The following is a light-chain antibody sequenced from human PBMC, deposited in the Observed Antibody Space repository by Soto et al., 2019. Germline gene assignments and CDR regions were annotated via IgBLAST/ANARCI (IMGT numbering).Light chain of an antibody. Sequence: DIQMTQSPSSLSASVGDRVTITCRASQSISSYFHSYQQKPGKAPKLLIYAASSLQSGVPSRFSGSGSGTDFTLSISSVQPEDFATYCCQQSYNTPWTFGQGTKVEIK. J-gene: IGKJ1*01. V-gene: IGKV1-39*01. CDR1: QSISSY. CDR3: QQSYNTPWT. CDR2: AAS.